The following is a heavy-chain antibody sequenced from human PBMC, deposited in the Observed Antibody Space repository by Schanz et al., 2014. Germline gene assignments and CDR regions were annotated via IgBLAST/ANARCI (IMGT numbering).Heavy chain of an antibody. D-gene: IGHD1-20*01. Sequence: EARLVDSGGGLVQSGRSLRLSCAASGFTFDDFAMHWVRQGPGKGLEWVSGISGNSGNIGYADSVKGRFPISRDNAKNFLYLQMNSLRPEDTAFYYCAKGQITGTTGYFDGWGQGTLVTVSS. V-gene: IGHV3-9*01. CDR3: AKGQITGTTGYFDG. J-gene: IGHJ4*02. CDR2: ISGNSGNI. CDR1: GFTFDDFA.